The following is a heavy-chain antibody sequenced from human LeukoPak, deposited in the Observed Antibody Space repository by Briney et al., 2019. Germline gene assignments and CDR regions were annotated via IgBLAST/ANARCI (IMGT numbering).Heavy chain of an antibody. V-gene: IGHV4-30-4*01. CDR1: GGSISSGTYY. CDR2: IYYSGTT. D-gene: IGHD5-24*01. CDR3: ARDRRDGYNSNWFDP. Sequence: PSETLSLTCTVSGGSISSGTYYWSWIRQPPGKGPEWIGYIYYSGTTYYNPSLKSRATISVDTSKNQFSLKLSSVTAADTAVYYCARDRRDGYNSNWFDPWGQGILVTVSS. J-gene: IGHJ5*02.